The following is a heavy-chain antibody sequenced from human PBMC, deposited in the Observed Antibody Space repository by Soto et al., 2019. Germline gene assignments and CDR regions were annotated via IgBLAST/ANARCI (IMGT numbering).Heavy chain of an antibody. J-gene: IGHJ4*02. V-gene: IGHV1-3*01. CDR3: ASGEATYYFDY. Sequence: ASVKVSCKASGYTFTSYAMHWVRQAPGQRLEWMGWINAGNGNTKYSQKFQGRVTITRDESTSTAYMELSSLRSEDTAVYYCASGEATYYFDYWGQGTLVTVSS. CDR2: INAGNGNT. CDR1: GYTFTSYA. D-gene: IGHD3-10*01.